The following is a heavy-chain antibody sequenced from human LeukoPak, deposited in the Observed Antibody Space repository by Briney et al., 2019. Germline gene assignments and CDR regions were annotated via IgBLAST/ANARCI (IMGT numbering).Heavy chain of an antibody. D-gene: IGHD5-12*01. CDR1: GYTFTSYA. CDR2: INAGNGNT. J-gene: IGHJ4*02. CDR3: AIISPSGYDLDY. Sequence: ASVKVSCKASGYTFTSYAMHWVRQAPGQRLEWMGWINAGNGNTKYSQKFQGRVTITRDTSASTAYMELSSLRSEDTAVYYCAIISPSGYDLDYWGQGTLVTVSS. V-gene: IGHV1-3*01.